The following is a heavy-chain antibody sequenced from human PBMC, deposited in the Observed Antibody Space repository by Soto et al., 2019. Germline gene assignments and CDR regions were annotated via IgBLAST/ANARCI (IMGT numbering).Heavy chain of an antibody. Sequence: QVQLVQSGAEVKKPGASVRLSCKASGYTFSSYAISWVRQAPGQGLEWMGGIIPIFGTANYAQKFQGRVTITADKSTSTAYMELSSLRSEDTAVYYCARGSSSGWYVDFDYWGQGTLVTVSS. CDR3: ARGSSSGWYVDFDY. V-gene: IGHV1-69*13. J-gene: IGHJ4*02. D-gene: IGHD6-19*01. CDR2: IIPIFGTA. CDR1: GYTFSSYA.